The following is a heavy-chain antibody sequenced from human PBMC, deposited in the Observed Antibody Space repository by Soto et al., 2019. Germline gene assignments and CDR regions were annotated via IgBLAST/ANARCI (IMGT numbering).Heavy chain of an antibody. V-gene: IGHV4-4*02. Sequence: ASETLSLTCAVSGGSISSSNWWSWVRQPPGKGLEWIGEIYHSGSTNYNPSLKSRVTISVDKSKNQFSLKLSSVTAADTAVYYCAREDWNYRRFDYWGQGTLVTVSS. J-gene: IGHJ4*02. D-gene: IGHD1-7*01. CDR3: AREDWNYRRFDY. CDR2: IYHSGST. CDR1: GGSISSSNW.